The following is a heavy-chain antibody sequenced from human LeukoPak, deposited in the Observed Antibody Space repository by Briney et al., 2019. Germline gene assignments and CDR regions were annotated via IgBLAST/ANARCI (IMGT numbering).Heavy chain of an antibody. V-gene: IGHV3-48*02. Sequence: GGSLRLSCAASGFTFSNYSMNWVRQVPGKGLEWVSYISQSGSIVYHAESVKGRFTISRDDARAPLQLQMNSLRDEDTAVYYCARGSVGSVAGTGDYWGQGTLVTVSS. J-gene: IGHJ4*02. CDR2: ISQSGSIV. D-gene: IGHD6-19*01. CDR3: ARGSVGSVAGTGDY. CDR1: GFTFSNYS.